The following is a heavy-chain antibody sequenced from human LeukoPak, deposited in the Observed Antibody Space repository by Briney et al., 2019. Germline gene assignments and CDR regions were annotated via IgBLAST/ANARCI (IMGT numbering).Heavy chain of an antibody. J-gene: IGHJ3*02. Sequence: GGSLRLSCAASTFTFSNAWMSWVRQAPGKGLEWVGRIKSKSGGGTTDYAAPVKGRFTISRDDSKNTLYLQMNSLKTEDTAVYYCTTAPRGYCSGGSCSYAFDIWGQGTMVTVSS. D-gene: IGHD2-15*01. CDR3: TTAPRGYCSGGSCSYAFDI. V-gene: IGHV3-15*01. CDR2: IKSKSGGGTT. CDR1: TFTFSNAW.